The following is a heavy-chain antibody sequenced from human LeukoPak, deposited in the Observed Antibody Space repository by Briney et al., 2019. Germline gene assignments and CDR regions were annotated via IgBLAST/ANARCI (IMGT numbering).Heavy chain of an antibody. J-gene: IGHJ6*02. D-gene: IGHD1-1*01. V-gene: IGHV3-30*18. Sequence: QPGRSLRLSCAASGFTFSNYGMHWVRQAPGKGLEWVAVISYDGSNKYYADSVKGRFTISRDNSKNTLYLQMNSLRAEDTAVYYCAKNGEGGPPPISLYYGMDVWGQGTTVTVSS. CDR1: GFTFSNYG. CDR3: AKNGEGGPPPISLYYGMDV. CDR2: ISYDGSNK.